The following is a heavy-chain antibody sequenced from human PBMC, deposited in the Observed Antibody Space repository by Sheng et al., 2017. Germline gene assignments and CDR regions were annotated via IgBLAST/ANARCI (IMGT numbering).Heavy chain of an antibody. CDR1: GYTFSTSG. J-gene: IGHJ3*01. Sequence: GGDVKKPGASVKVSCKASGYTFSTSGISWVRQAPGQGFEWMGWISAYSGNTVYAQKFQGRVTLATDTSTSTAYMELRSLRSDDTAVYYCAKRAIVRAPGIPPGAFDVWGQGAMVTVSS. V-gene: IGHV1-18*01. D-gene: IGHD2-21*01. CDR2: ISAYSGNT. CDR3: AKRAIVRAPGIPPGAFDV.